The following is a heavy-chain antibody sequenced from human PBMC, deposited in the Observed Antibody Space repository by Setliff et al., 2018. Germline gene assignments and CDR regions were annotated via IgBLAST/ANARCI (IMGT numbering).Heavy chain of an antibody. J-gene: IGHJ4*02. V-gene: IGHV1-69*13. Sequence: GASVKVSCKASGGTFSSYGISWVRQAPGQGLEWMGGIIPIFGTANYAQKFQGRVTITADESTSTAYMELSSLRSEDTAVYYCAREMPVVSLFDYWGQGTLVTVSS. CDR3: AREMPVVSLFDY. CDR1: GGTFSSYG. D-gene: IGHD3-22*01. CDR2: IIPIFGTA.